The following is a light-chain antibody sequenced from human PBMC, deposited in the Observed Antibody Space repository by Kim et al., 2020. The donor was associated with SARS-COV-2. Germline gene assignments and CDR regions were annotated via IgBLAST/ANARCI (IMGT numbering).Light chain of an antibody. Sequence: SSELTQDPAVSVALGQTVRITCQGDSLRSYYASWYQQKPGQAPVLVIYGKNNRPSGIPDRFSGSSSGNTASLTITGAQAEDEADYYCNSRDSSGNHVVFGGGTQLTV. CDR2: GKN. CDR3: NSRDSSGNHVV. J-gene: IGLJ2*01. CDR1: SLRSYY. V-gene: IGLV3-19*01.